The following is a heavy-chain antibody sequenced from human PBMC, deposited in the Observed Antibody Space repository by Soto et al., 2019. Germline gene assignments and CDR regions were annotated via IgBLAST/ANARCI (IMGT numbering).Heavy chain of an antibody. D-gene: IGHD4-17*01. CDR2: ISPYNGKT. Sequence: GASVKVSCKTSGYTFTGYGISWFRQAPGQGLEWMGWISPYNGKTNYIQEFQDRVTITTDTSSTTVYMDLRTLKSDDTAIYFCARADYGDTKIYSFDHWGQGTLVTVSS. V-gene: IGHV1-18*01. J-gene: IGHJ4*02. CDR3: ARADYGDTKIYSFDH. CDR1: GYTFTGYG.